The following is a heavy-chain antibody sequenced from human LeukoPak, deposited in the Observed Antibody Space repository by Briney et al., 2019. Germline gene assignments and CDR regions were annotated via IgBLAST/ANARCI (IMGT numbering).Heavy chain of an antibody. V-gene: IGHV3-15*01. Sequence: GGSLGLSCAASGLTFNNAWMSWVRQAPGKGLEGVGRIRSRSAGGTTDYGAPVKGRFTISRDDSKNTPYLQMNSLKTEDTAVYYCSTGGGTHDYWGQGTLVTVSS. D-gene: IGHD2-15*01. CDR3: STGGGTHDY. CDR1: GLTFNNAW. CDR2: IRSRSAGGTT. J-gene: IGHJ4*02.